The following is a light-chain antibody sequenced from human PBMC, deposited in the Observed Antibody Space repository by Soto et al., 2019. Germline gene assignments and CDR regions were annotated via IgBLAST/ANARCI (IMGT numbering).Light chain of an antibody. CDR3: QQYNSWT. V-gene: IGKV1-5*01. Sequence: DIQMTLSPSTLSASIGDRVTITCRASQNVRNSLAWYQQRPGKAPNLLIYDASSLESRVPSRFSGSGSGTEFTLTISSLQPDDFATYYCQQYNSWTFGQGTQVDIK. J-gene: IGKJ1*01. CDR1: QNVRNS. CDR2: DAS.